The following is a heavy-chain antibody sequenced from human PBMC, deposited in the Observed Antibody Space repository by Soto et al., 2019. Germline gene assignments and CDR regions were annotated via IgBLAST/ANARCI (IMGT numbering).Heavy chain of an antibody. D-gene: IGHD3-10*01. J-gene: IGHJ3*02. Sequence: APVKVSCKASGFTLTRYCIHWVRQAPGQWLEWMGWISAYNGNTNYAQKLQGRVTMTTDTSTSTAYMELRSLRSDDTAVYYCARDQGYKAAFDIWGQGTMVTVSS. CDR1: GFTLTRYC. V-gene: IGHV1-18*01. CDR3: ARDQGYKAAFDI. CDR2: ISAYNGNT.